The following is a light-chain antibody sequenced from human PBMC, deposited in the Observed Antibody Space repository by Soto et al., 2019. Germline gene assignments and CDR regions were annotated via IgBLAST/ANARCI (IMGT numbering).Light chain of an antibody. CDR2: GAS. Sequence: EIVLTQSPGTLSLYPGERATLSCRASQSVSNSFLAWYQQKPGQAPRLLIYGASSRATGIPDRFSGSGSGTDFTLTISRLEPEDFAVYYCQQYDSSPYTFGQGTKLEIK. V-gene: IGKV3-20*01. CDR3: QQYDSSPYT. CDR1: QSVSNSF. J-gene: IGKJ2*01.